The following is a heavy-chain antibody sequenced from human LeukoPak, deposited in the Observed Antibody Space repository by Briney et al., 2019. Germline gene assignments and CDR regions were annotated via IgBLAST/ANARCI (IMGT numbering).Heavy chain of an antibody. D-gene: IGHD3-16*02. CDR1: GYTFSNYD. Sequence: ASVKVSCKASGYTFSNYDINWVRQAPGQGLEWMGWMNPNSGRRVYAQKFQGRVTMTRNSSINTAYMELTSLGSDDTAVYYCARGLRSDYWGQGTLVTVSS. CDR3: ARGLRSDY. CDR2: MNPNSGRR. V-gene: IGHV1-8*01. J-gene: IGHJ4*02.